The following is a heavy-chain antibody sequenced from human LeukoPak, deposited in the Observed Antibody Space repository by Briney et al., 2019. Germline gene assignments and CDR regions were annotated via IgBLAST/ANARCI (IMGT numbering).Heavy chain of an antibody. Sequence: GGSLRLTCAASGFTFSSNAMHWVRQAPGKGLEWVAVITYDGSNKYYADSVKGRFTISRDNSKNTLYLQMNSLRAEDMAVYYCARDPLGQQLVQDFDYWGQGTLVTVSS. CDR3: ARDPLGQQLVQDFDY. CDR1: GFTFSSNA. J-gene: IGHJ4*02. V-gene: IGHV3-30-3*01. CDR2: ITYDGSNK. D-gene: IGHD6-13*01.